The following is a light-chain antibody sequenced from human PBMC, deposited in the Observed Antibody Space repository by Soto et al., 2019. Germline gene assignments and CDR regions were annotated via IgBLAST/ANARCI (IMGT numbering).Light chain of an antibody. J-gene: IGKJ4*01. CDR1: QSVSSSY. CDR3: QQYGSSPLT. V-gene: IGKV3-20*01. CDR2: GAS. Sequence: EIVLTQSPGTLSLSPGERANLSCRASQSVSSSYLAWYQQKPGHAPRLRIYGASSRATGIPDRFSGSGSGTDFTLTIRRLEPEDFAVYYCQQYGSSPLTFGGGPKVEIK.